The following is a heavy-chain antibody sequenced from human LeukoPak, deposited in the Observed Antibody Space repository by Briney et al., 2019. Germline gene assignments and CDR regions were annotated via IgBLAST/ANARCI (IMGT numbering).Heavy chain of an antibody. CDR3: AKDRSDYAPYYFDY. D-gene: IGHD4-17*01. V-gene: IGHV3-30-3*01. CDR2: ISYDGSNK. J-gene: IGHJ4*02. Sequence: GGSLRLSCAASGFTFSSYAMHWVRQAPGKGLEWVAVISYDGSNKYYADSVKGRFTISRDNSKNTLYLQMNSLRAEDTAVYYCAKDRSDYAPYYFDYWGQGTLVTVSS. CDR1: GFTFSSYA.